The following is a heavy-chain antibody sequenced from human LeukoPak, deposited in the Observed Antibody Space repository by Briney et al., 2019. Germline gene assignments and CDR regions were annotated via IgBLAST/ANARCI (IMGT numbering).Heavy chain of an antibody. CDR3: ARLDYSSSYYDS. CDR1: GGSISSSSDY. V-gene: IGHV4-39*01. Sequence: PSETLSLTCRVSGGSISSSSDYWGWIRQPPGKGLEWIGSIYYSGSTYHNPSLKSRVTMSVDTSKNQFSLKLTSVTAADTAIYYCARLDYSSSYYDSWGQGTLVTVSS. D-gene: IGHD6-13*01. J-gene: IGHJ4*02. CDR2: IYYSGST.